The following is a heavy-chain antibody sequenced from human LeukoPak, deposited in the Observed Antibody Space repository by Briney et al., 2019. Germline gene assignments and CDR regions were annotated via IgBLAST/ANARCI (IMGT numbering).Heavy chain of an antibody. V-gene: IGHV4-59*01. CDR2: IYYSGST. D-gene: IGHD6-13*01. CDR1: GGSLSSYY. CDR3: AKGDGSSWSHGY. Sequence: PSETLSLTCTVSGGSLSSYYWSWIRQPPGKGLEWIGYIYYSGSTNYNPSLKSRVTISVDTSKNQFSLKLSSVTAADTAVYYCAKGDGSSWSHGYWGQGTLVTVSS. J-gene: IGHJ4*02.